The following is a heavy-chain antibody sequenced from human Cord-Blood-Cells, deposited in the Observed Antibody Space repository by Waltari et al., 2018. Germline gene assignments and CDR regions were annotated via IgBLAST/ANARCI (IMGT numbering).Heavy chain of an antibody. CDR1: GYTFTGYY. J-gene: IGHJ3*02. Sequence: VQLVQSGAEVKKPGASVTVSCKASGYTFTGYYMHWVRQAPGQGLEWMGWINPNSGGTNYAQKFQGRVTMTRDTSISTAYMELSRLRSDDTAVYYCARDPSLGIGAFDIWGQGTMVTVSS. V-gene: IGHV1-2*02. CDR2: INPNSGGT. D-gene: IGHD7-27*01. CDR3: ARDPSLGIGAFDI.